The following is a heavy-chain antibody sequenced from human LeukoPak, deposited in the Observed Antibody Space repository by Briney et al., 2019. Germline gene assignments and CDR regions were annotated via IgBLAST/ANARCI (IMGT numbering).Heavy chain of an antibody. V-gene: IGHV1-18*01. CDR2: INANSGNT. Sequence: GASVKLSCKGSGYTFTTYGIGWVRQAPGQGLKWMGWINANSGNTNYAQKFQGRLTMTTDTSTITAYMELRSLRSDDTAVYYCARDGYFDYWGHGNPGSVSS. CDR1: GYTFTTYG. J-gene: IGHJ4*03. CDR3: ARDGYFDY.